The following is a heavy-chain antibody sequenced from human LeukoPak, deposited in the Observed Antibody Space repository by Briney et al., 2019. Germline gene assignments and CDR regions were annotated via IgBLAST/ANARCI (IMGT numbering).Heavy chain of an antibody. CDR1: GGSISSYY. D-gene: IGHD6-13*01. CDR2: IYYSGST. Sequence: SETLSLTCTVSGGSISSYYWSWIRQPPGKGLEWIGYIYYSGSTNYNPSLKSRVTISVDTSKNQFSLKLSSVTAADTAVYYCARDYGAAAGIDAFDIWGQGTMVTVSS. J-gene: IGHJ3*02. V-gene: IGHV4-59*01. CDR3: ARDYGAAAGIDAFDI.